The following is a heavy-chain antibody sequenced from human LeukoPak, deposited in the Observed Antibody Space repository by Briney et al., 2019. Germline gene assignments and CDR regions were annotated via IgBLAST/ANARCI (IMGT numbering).Heavy chain of an antibody. V-gene: IGHV3-23*01. D-gene: IGHD6-19*01. CDR1: GFAFSTFA. J-gene: IGHJ6*03. Sequence: PGGSLRLSCAASGFAFSTFAMGWVRQSPGKGLEWLSTINDGGNTTFYSDSVKGRFTISRDNSKNTLYLHMDSLRPDDTAIYYCTKELHVAVAVADYYYFYMDVWGRGTAVTVS. CDR2: INDGGNTT. CDR3: TKELHVAVAVADYYYFYMDV.